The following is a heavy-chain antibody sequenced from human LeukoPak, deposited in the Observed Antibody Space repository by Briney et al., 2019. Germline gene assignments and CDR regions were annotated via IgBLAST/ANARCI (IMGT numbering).Heavy chain of an antibody. Sequence: PSETLSLTCAVSGGSISSSNWWSWVRQPPGKGLEWIGEIYHSGSTNYNPSLKSRVTISVDKSKNQFSLKLSSVTAADTAVYYCARANNPYSGSYFFDYWGQGTLVTVSS. J-gene: IGHJ4*02. CDR2: IYHSGST. CDR1: GGSISSSNW. V-gene: IGHV4-4*02. D-gene: IGHD1-26*01. CDR3: ARANNPYSGSYFFDY.